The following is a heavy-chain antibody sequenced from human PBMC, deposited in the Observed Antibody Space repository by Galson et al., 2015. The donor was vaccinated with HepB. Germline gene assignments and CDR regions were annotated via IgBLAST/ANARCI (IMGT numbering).Heavy chain of an antibody. J-gene: IGHJ5*02. V-gene: IGHV3-33*01. Sequence: SLRLSCAASGFTFSDYGMHWVRQAPGKGLEWVAVIWYDGSNKNYADSVKGRFTISRDNSKNTLYLQMNSLRGDDTAVYYCARDRIAVRPNWFDPWGQGTLVTVSS. D-gene: IGHD6-6*01. CDR1: GFTFSDYG. CDR2: IWYDGSNK. CDR3: ARDRIAVRPNWFDP.